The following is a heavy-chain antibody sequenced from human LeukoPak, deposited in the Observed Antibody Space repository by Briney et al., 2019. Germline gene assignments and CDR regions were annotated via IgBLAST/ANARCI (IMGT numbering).Heavy chain of an antibody. CDR3: ARGTQLVNGMDV. J-gene: IGHJ6*02. CDR2: ISYDGSNK. V-gene: IGHV3-30-3*01. CDR1: GFTFSSYA. D-gene: IGHD6-6*01. Sequence: GRSLRLSCAASGFTFSSYAMHWVRQAPGKGLEWVAVISYDGSNKYYADSVKGRFTISRDNSKNTLYLQMNSLRAEDTAVYYWARGTQLVNGMDVWGQGTTVTVSS.